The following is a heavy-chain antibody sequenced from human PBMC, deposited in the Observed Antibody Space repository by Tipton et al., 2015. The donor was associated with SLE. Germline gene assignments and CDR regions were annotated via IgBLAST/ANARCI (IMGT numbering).Heavy chain of an antibody. CDR1: GGSISSSSYY. D-gene: IGHD3-3*01. J-gene: IGHJ4*02. V-gene: IGHV4-39*07. CDR2: IYYSGST. Sequence: TLSLTCTVSGGSISSSSYYWGWIRQPPGKGLEWIGSIYYSGSTNYNPSLKSRVTISVDTSKNQFSLRLSSVTAADTAVYYCARVRNTIFGVADDYWGQGTLVTVSS. CDR3: ARVRNTIFGVADDY.